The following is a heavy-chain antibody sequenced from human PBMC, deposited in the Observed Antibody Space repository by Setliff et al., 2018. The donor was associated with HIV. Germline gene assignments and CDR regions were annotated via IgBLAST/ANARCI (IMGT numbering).Heavy chain of an antibody. Sequence: GGSLRLSCAASGFTFSSYGMHWVRQAPGKGLEWVAVIWYDGSNKYYADSVKGRFTISRDNSKNTLYLQMNSLRAEDTAVYYCAKAVGGGYEGYFDYWGQGTLVTVSS. D-gene: IGHD5-12*01. CDR2: IWYDGSNK. CDR3: AKAVGGGYEGYFDY. V-gene: IGHV3-33*06. CDR1: GFTFSSYG. J-gene: IGHJ4*02.